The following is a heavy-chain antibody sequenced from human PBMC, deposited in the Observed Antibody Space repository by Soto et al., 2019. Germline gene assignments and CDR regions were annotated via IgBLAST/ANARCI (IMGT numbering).Heavy chain of an antibody. Sequence: SDTLSLTCTVSGGSISSSSYYWGWIRQPPGKGLEWIGSIYYSGSTYYNPSLKSRVTISVDTSKNQFSLKLSSVTAADTAVYYCARLTTVTSVGYWGQGTLVTVSS. J-gene: IGHJ4*02. CDR2: IYYSGST. CDR1: GGSISSSSYY. CDR3: ARLTTVTSVGY. V-gene: IGHV4-39*01. D-gene: IGHD4-4*01.